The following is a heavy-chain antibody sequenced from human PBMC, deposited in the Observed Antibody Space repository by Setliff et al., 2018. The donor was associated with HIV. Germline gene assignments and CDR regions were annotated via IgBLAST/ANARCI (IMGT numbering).Heavy chain of an antibody. CDR3: ARDPMRTTNSLTYWFFDY. CDR1: GFTFSTYS. J-gene: IGHJ4*02. Sequence: GGSLRLSCAASGFTFSTYSMNWVRQAPGKGLEWVSSISSSSNYIYYADSLKGRFTISRDDAKNSLYLQMNSLRAEDTAVYYCARDPMRTTNSLTYWFFDYWGQGALVTVSS. D-gene: IGHD2-8*01. CDR2: ISSSSNYI. V-gene: IGHV3-21*01.